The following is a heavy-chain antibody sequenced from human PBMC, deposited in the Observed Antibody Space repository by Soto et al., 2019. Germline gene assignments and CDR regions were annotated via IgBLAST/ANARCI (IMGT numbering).Heavy chain of an antibody. D-gene: IGHD2-21*01. V-gene: IGHV3-74*01. CDR1: GFTFSSYW. J-gene: IGHJ6*02. Sequence: EVQVVESGGGLVQPGGSLRLSCAASGFTFSSYWMHWVRQVPGKGLVWVSRLNSDGNTTNYADSVKGRFTIFRDNARNTLSLQMNSLRADDMAVYLCARGIKNYYGMDVWGQGTTVTVSS. CDR3: ARGIKNYYGMDV. CDR2: LNSDGNTT.